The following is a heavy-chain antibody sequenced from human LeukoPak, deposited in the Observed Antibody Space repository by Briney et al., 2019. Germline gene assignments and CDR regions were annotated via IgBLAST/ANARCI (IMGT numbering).Heavy chain of an antibody. CDR3: AKDKRGAAAGFFDY. Sequence: GGSLRLSCAASGFTFSSYAMNWVRQAPGKGLEWVAVISYDGSNKYYADSVKGRFTISRDNSKNTLYLQMNSLRAEDTAVYYCAKDKRGAAAGFFDYWGQGTLVTVSS. J-gene: IGHJ4*02. D-gene: IGHD6-13*01. V-gene: IGHV3-30*18. CDR2: ISYDGSNK. CDR1: GFTFSSYA.